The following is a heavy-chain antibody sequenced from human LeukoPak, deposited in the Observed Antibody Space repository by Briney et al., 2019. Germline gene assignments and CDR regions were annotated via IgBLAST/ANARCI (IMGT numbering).Heavy chain of an antibody. D-gene: IGHD2-2*03. CDR1: GGSISNYY. CDR3: ARLLRVGYCSTTTCNWFDP. Sequence: PSETLSLTCTVSGGSISNYYWSWIRQPPGKGLEWIGYIYYSGSTNYNPSLKSRVTISVDTSKNQFSLKLSSVTAADTAVYYCARLLRVGYCSTTTCNWFDPWGQGTLVTVSS. CDR2: IYYSGST. J-gene: IGHJ5*02. V-gene: IGHV4-59*12.